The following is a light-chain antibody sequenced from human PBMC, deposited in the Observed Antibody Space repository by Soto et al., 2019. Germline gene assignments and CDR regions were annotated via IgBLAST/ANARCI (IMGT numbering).Light chain of an antibody. CDR3: QQYGISPT. J-gene: IGKJ1*01. CDR2: DVS. V-gene: IGKV3-20*01. Sequence: EIVLTQSPGTLSLSPGERATLSCRSSQSVSSSYLAWYQQKPGQAPRLLIYDVSSRATGIPDRFSGSGSGTDFTLTISRLEPEDVAVYYCQQYGISPTFGQGTKVEIK. CDR1: QSVSSSY.